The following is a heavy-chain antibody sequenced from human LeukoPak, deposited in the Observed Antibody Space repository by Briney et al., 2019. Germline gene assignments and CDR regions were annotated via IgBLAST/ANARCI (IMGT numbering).Heavy chain of an antibody. D-gene: IGHD6-13*01. CDR3: ARAYSSSWYWNWFDP. CDR2: IYNSGST. V-gene: IGHV4-38-2*02. Sequence: KPSETLSLTCTVSGYSISSGYYWGGIRQPPGKGLEWIGSIYNSGSTYYNPSLKSRVTISVDTSKNQFSLKLSSVTAADTALYYCARAYSSSWYWNWFDPWGQGTLVTVSS. CDR1: GYSISSGYY. J-gene: IGHJ5*02.